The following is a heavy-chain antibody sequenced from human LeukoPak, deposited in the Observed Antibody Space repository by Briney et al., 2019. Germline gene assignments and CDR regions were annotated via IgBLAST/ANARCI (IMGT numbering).Heavy chain of an antibody. CDR3: ARSSSWYFYFDY. V-gene: IGHV3-30-3*01. CDR2: ISYDGSNK. J-gene: IGHJ4*02. Sequence: GRSLRLSCAASGFTFSSYAMPWVRQAPGKGLEWVAVISYDGSNKYYADSVKGRFTISRDNSKNTLYLQMNSLRAEDTAVYYCARSSSWYFYFDYWGQGTLVTVSS. D-gene: IGHD6-13*01. CDR1: GFTFSSYA.